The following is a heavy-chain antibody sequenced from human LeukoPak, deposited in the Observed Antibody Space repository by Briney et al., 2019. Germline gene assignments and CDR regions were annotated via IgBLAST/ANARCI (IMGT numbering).Heavy chain of an antibody. V-gene: IGHV1-46*01. Sequence: ASVKVSCKASGYTFTNYYIHWVRQAPGQGLEWMGIINPTGGSASYAQKFQGRVSMTSDTSTSTLYLELSSLRSEDTAVYYCARVDGSSWYFDYWGQGTLVTVSS. J-gene: IGHJ4*02. D-gene: IGHD6-13*01. CDR1: GYTFTNYY. CDR3: ARVDGSSWYFDY. CDR2: INPTGGSA.